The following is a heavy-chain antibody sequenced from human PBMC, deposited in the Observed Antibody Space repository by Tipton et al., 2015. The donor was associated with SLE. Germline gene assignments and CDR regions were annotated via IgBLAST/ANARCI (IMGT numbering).Heavy chain of an antibody. V-gene: IGHV1-2*02. CDR3: AREDGLELPHYYYYYGMGV. J-gene: IGHJ6*02. D-gene: IGHD1-7*01. CDR1: GYTFTGYY. Sequence: QSGAEVKKPGASVKVSCKASGYTFTGYYMHWVRQAPGQGLEWMGWINPNSGGTNYAQKFQGRVTMTRDTSISTAYMELSRLRSDDTAVYYCAREDGLELPHYYYYYGMGVWGQGTTVTVSS. CDR2: INPNSGGT.